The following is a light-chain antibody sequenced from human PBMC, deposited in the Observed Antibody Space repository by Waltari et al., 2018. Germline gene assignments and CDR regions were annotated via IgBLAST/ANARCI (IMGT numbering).Light chain of an antibody. CDR3: CSYAGSYTFGV. CDR1: SRDVGGYNY. Sequence: QSALTQPRSVSGSPGQSVTISCTGTSRDVGGYNYVPWYPQPPGKAPKLMIYDVSNRPSAVPDRFSGSKSGNTASLTISGLQAEDEADYYCCSYAGSYTFGVFGTGTKVTVL. V-gene: IGLV2-11*01. J-gene: IGLJ1*01. CDR2: DVS.